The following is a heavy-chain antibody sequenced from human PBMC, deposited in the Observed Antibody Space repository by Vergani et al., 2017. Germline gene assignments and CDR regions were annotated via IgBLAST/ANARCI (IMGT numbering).Heavy chain of an antibody. J-gene: IGHJ6*03. CDR1: GFTFTDYG. D-gene: IGHD1-1*01. CDR3: ARDFLTRVTTLDYYYMGV. V-gene: IGHV3-33*05. Sequence: QAQLVESGGGVVQPGSSLRLSCAASGFTFTDYGMHWVRQAPGKGLELVSVISYDGNKKNYADSVKGRFTISRDNSKNTLYLEMNALRAEDTAVYYCARDFLTRVTTLDYYYMGVWGKGTTVTVSS. CDR2: ISYDGNKK.